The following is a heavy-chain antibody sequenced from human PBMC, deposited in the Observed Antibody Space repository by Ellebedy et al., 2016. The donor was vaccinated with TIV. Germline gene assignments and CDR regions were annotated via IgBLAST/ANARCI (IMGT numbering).Heavy chain of an antibody. V-gene: IGHV4-39*07. J-gene: IGHJ5*02. D-gene: IGHD3-10*01. CDR3: ARARGVVHHWFDP. Sequence: MPSETLSLTCTVSGGSISSSSYYWGWIRQPPGKGLEWIGSIYYSGSTNYNPSLKSRVTISVDTSKNQFSLKLSSVTAADTAVYYCARARGVVHHWFDPWGQGTLVTVSS. CDR1: GGSISSSSYY. CDR2: IYYSGST.